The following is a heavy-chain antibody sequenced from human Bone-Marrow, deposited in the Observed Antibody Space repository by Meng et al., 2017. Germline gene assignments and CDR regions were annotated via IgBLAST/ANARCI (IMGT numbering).Heavy chain of an antibody. CDR2: INHSGST. V-gene: IGHV4-34*01. CDR1: GGSFSGYY. D-gene: IGHD3-10*01. Sequence: GSLRLSCAVYGGSFSGYYWSWIRQPPGKGLEWIGEINHSGSTNYNPSLKSRVTISVDTSKNQLSLKLSSVTAADTAVYYCAREIGLLWFGELSYAFDIWGQGTMVTVSS. J-gene: IGHJ3*02. CDR3: AREIGLLWFGELSYAFDI.